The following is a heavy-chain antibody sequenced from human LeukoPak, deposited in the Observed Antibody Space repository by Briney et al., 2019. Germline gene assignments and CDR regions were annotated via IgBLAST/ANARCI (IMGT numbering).Heavy chain of an antibody. D-gene: IGHD3-22*01. CDR1: GFTFSSYG. J-gene: IGHJ1*01. V-gene: IGHV3-30*18. Sequence: GRSLRLSCAASGFTFSSYGMHWVRQAPGKGLEWVAVISYDGRSKYYADSMKGRFTISRDNSKNTLYLQMNSLRAEDTAVYYCAKGPYYYDSSGYYPEYFQHWARAPWSPSPQ. CDR3: AKGPYYYDSSGYYPEYFQH. CDR2: ISYDGRSK.